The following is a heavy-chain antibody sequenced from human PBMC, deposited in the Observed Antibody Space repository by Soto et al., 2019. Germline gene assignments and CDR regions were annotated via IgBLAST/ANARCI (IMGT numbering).Heavy chain of an antibody. J-gene: IGHJ4*02. CDR3: AKALGNY. CDR1: GFTFSSYG. CDR2: ISYDGSNK. Sequence: QVQLVESGGGVVQPGRSLRLSCAASGFTFSSYGMHWVRQAPGKGLEWVAVISYDGSNKYYADSVKGRFTISRDNSKNTLYLQMSSLRAEDTAVYYCAKALGNYWGQGTLVTVSS. V-gene: IGHV3-30*18. D-gene: IGHD1-26*01.